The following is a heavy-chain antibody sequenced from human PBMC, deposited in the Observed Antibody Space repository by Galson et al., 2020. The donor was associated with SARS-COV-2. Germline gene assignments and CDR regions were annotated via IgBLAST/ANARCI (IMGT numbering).Heavy chain of an antibody. CDR2: IYYSGST. D-gene: IGHD3-3*01. Sequence: SEPLSLTCNVSGGSISSSSYYWGWIRQPPGKGLEWIGNIYYSGSTYYNPSLKSRVTISADTSKNQFSLKLSSVTAADTAVYYCARHERSMFGVVRGYDWGQGTLVTVSS. CDR3: ARHERSMFGVVRGYD. J-gene: IGHJ4*02. CDR1: GGSISSSSYY. V-gene: IGHV4-39*01.